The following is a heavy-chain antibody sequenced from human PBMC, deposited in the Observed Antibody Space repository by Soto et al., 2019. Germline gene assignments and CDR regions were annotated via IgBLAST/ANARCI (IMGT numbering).Heavy chain of an antibody. CDR3: ARGQGGRHYYGAGSFNY. CDR1: GGSISSGDYY. D-gene: IGHD3-10*01. CDR2: IYYSGST. Sequence: PSETLSLTCTVSGGSISSGDYYWSWIRQPPGKGLEWIGYIYYSGSTNYNPSLKSRVTISVDTSKNQFSLKLSSVTAADTAMYYCARGQGGRHYYGAGSFNYWGQGTLVTVSS. J-gene: IGHJ4*02. V-gene: IGHV4-61*08.